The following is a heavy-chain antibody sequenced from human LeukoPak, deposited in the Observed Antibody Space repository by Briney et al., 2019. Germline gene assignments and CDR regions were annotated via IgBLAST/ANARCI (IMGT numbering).Heavy chain of an antibody. Sequence: SEALSLTCTVSGGSISTYYWSWIRQPAGKGLEWIGRIHTSGNTDYNPSLKSRVTMSVDTSKNQFSLKLSSVTAADTAVYYCAREGSMTARPFVSIDYWGQGTLVTIAS. CDR1: GGSISTYY. CDR3: AREGSMTARPFVSIDY. J-gene: IGHJ4*02. CDR2: IHTSGNT. V-gene: IGHV4-4*07. D-gene: IGHD6-6*01.